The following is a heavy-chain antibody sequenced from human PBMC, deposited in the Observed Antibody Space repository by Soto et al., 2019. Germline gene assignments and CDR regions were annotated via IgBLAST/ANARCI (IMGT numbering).Heavy chain of an antibody. Sequence: QVQLQQWGAGLLEPSETLSLTCGISGGSFSGFYWSWIRQPQGEGLEWIGEINHSGTTHYNPSHESRINIRIDTSKAQLTLNVNSVTAADTAIYYCAIHVVQYNWMDPWGHGTLVSVSS. J-gene: IGHJ5*02. V-gene: IGHV4-34*01. CDR2: INHSGTT. D-gene: IGHD1-1*01. CDR3: AIHVVQYNWMDP. CDR1: GGSFSGFY.